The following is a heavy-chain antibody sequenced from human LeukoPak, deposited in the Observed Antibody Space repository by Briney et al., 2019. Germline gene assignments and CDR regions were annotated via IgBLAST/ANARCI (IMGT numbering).Heavy chain of an antibody. CDR3: AKVLVLVSANRYYFDY. CDR1: GLTFSGFA. Sequence: GGSLRLSCAASGLTFSGFAMSWVRQAPGEGMEWVSLISGSGNSTYYADSVKGRFTNSRDSSNNTLYLQMNSLRAEDTAVYYCAKVLVLVSANRYYFDYWGQGTLVTVSS. V-gene: IGHV3-23*01. J-gene: IGHJ4*02. CDR2: ISGSGNST. D-gene: IGHD2-15*01.